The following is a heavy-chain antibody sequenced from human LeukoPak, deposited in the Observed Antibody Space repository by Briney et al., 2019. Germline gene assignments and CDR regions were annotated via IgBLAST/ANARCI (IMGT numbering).Heavy chain of an antibody. CDR1: GFTFSSAW. D-gene: IGHD2-2*01. V-gene: IGHV3-23*01. J-gene: IGHJ4*02. CDR2: ISGSGGST. CDR3: AKGPHRVVVPAAYDY. Sequence: GGSLRLSCAASGFTFSSAWMSWVRQAPGKGLEWVSAISGSGGSTYYADSVKGRFTISRDNSKNTLYLQMNSLRAEDTAVYYCAKGPHRVVVPAAYDYWGQGTLVTVSS.